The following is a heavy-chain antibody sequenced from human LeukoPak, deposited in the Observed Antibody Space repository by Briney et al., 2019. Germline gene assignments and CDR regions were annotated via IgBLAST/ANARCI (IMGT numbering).Heavy chain of an antibody. CDR3: AKGVAALNWYFDL. V-gene: IGHV3-48*04. CDR1: GFTFSSYG. J-gene: IGHJ2*01. Sequence: GRSLRLSCAASGFTFSSYGMHWVRRAPGKGLEWVSYIQSSGRTIYYADSVKGRFTISRDNARNSLYLQMNSLRAEDTAVYYCAKGVAALNWYFDLWGRGTLVTVS. CDR2: IQSSGRTI. D-gene: IGHD6-13*01.